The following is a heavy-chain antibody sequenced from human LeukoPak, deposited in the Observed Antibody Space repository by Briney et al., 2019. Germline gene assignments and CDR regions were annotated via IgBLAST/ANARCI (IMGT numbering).Heavy chain of an antibody. CDR3: ARGPYGDYRRPWDY. J-gene: IGHJ4*02. CDR2: IYYSGST. CDR1: GGSISSGGYY. Sequence: PSETLSLTCTVSGGSISSGGYYWSWIRQHPGKGLEWIGYIYYSGSTYYNPSLKSRVTISVDTSKNQFSLKLSSVTAADTAVYYCARGPYGDYRRPWDYWGQGTLVTVSS. D-gene: IGHD4-17*01. V-gene: IGHV4-31*03.